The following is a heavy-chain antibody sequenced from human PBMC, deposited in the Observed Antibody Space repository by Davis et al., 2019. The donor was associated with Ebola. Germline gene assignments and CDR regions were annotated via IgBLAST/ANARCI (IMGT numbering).Heavy chain of an antibody. CDR3: AKDTSNIWFDI. J-gene: IGHJ3*02. CDR1: GFTFSNYA. CDR2: LGTSADT. D-gene: IGHD1-26*01. V-gene: IGHV3-23*01. Sequence: GGSLRLSCAASGFTFSNYAMSWVRQAPGKGLEWVSTLGTSADTYYADSVKGRFTISRDNSKTTLYLQMNGLRVEDTAIYYCAKDTSNIWFDIWGQGTNVTVSS.